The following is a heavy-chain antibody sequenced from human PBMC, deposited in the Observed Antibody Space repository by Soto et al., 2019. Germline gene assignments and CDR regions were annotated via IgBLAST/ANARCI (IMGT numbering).Heavy chain of an antibody. V-gene: IGHV3-30*18. CDR1: GFTFSNYG. J-gene: IGHJ6*02. CDR2: ISYDGSNK. CDR3: AKEGVYGSGSYYSSWYYYGMDV. Sequence: GGSLRLSCAASGFTFSNYGLHWVRQAPGKGLEWVAVISYDGSNKYYADSVKGRFTISRDNSKSTLYLQMNSLRADDTAVYYCAKEGVYGSGSYYSSWYYYGMDVWGQGTTVTVSS. D-gene: IGHD3-10*01.